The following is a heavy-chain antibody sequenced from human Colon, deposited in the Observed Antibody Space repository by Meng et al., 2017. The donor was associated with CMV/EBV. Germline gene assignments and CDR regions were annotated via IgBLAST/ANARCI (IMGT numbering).Heavy chain of an antibody. CDR2: IYHSGST. D-gene: IGHD3-9*01. CDR1: GGSISSSNW. Sequence: QGRLQAPGPGLVKPSGTLSLTCAVSGGSISSSNWWSWVRQPPGKGLEWIGEIYHSGSTNYNPSLKSRVTISVDKSKNQFSLKLSSVTAADTAVYYCARGRPYSLRYFDWLLLDFDYWGQGTLVTGSS. J-gene: IGHJ4*02. V-gene: IGHV4-4*02. CDR3: ARGRPYSLRYFDWLLLDFDY.